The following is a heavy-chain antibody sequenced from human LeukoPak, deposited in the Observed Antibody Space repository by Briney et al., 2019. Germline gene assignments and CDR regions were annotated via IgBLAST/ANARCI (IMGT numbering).Heavy chain of an antibody. CDR3: ATCSGGTGGSGHYGYDI. D-gene: IGHD2-15*01. V-gene: IGHV4-4*02. J-gene: IGHJ3*02. Sequence: SETLSLTCAVSGDSISRHFGRSWVRQPPGKGLEWIGEIYHTGSTNYSPSLKSRVTFSVDQSKNLFSLKLDSVTAADTAVYYCATCSGGTGGSGHYGYDIWGQGTMVTVSS. CDR1: GDSISRHFG. CDR2: IYHTGST.